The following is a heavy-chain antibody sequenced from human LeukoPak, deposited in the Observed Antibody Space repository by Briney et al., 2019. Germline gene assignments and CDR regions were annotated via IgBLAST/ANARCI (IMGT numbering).Heavy chain of an antibody. J-gene: IGHJ4*02. CDR1: GFTFSDYY. CDR2: ISSRGNTI. Sequence: GGPLRLSCAASGFTFSDYYMSWIRQAPGKGLEWVSYISSRGNTIYYADSVKGRFTISRDNAKNSLYLQMSSLRAEDTAVYYCASGGFDPFDYWGQGTLVTVSS. D-gene: IGHD3-16*01. CDR3: ASGGFDPFDY. V-gene: IGHV3-11*04.